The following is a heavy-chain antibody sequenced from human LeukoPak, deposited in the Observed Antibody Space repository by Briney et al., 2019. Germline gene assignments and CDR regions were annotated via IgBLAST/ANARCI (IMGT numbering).Heavy chain of an antibody. CDR2: ISSSGSTI. CDR3: ARHQVVPAATYNWFDP. V-gene: IGHV3-11*04. D-gene: IGHD2-2*01. CDR1: GFTFSDYY. J-gene: IGHJ5*02. Sequence: PGGSLRLSCAASGFTFSDYYMSWIRQAPGKGLEWVSYISSSGSTIYYADSVKGRFTISRDNAKNSLYLQMNSLRAEDTAVYYCARHQVVPAATYNWFDPWGQGTLVTVSS.